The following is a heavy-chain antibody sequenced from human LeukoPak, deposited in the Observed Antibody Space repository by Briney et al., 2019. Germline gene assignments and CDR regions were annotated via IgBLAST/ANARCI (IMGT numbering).Heavy chain of an antibody. Sequence: GGSLRLSCSASGFTFSDYDMIWVRQAPGKGLEWVSSISGLSTHIYYGDSVKGRFSIPRDNAKNSVYLQMNSLGVEDTAIYYCGRAFPPLRTSSAGDLWGQGILVTVSS. V-gene: IGHV3-69-1*02. CDR3: GRAFPPLRTSSAGDL. CDR1: GFTFSDYD. CDR2: ISGLSTHI. J-gene: IGHJ4*02. D-gene: IGHD3-16*01.